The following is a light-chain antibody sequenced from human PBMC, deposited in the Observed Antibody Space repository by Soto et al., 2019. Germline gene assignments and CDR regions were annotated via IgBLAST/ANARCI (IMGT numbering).Light chain of an antibody. V-gene: IGKV1-5*01. J-gene: IGKJ2*01. CDR3: QQYKVYPYT. CDR2: DVS. CDR1: QSLNGR. Sequence: DIQMTQSPSTLPASIGDRVTITCRASQSLNGRLAWYQQKPGRPPKLLIYDVSFLESGVPSRFSGSGSGTDFNLTISSLRPDDFATFYCQQYKVYPYTFGQGARLDIQ.